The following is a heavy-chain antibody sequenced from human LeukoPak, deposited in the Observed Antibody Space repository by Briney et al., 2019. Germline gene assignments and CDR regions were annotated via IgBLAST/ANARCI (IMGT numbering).Heavy chain of an antibody. V-gene: IGHV1-8*01. CDR3: ARGPPGYRGVGYYFDY. J-gene: IGHJ4*02. CDR1: GYTFTSYD. D-gene: IGHD3-10*01. Sequence: ASVKVSCKASGYTFTSYDTNWVRQATGQGLEWMGWMNPNSGNTGYAQKFQGRVTMTRNTSISTAYMELSSLRSEDTAVYYCARGPPGYRGVGYYFDYWGQGTLVTVSS. CDR2: MNPNSGNT.